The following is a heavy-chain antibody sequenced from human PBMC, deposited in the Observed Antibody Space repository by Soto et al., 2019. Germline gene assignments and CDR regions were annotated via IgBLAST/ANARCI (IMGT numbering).Heavy chain of an antibody. CDR3: AKATYYYDSSGYFPFDY. Sequence: GGSLRLSCAASGFTFSSYAMSWVRQAPGKGLEWVSTISGSGGSTYYADSVKGRFTISRDNSKNTLYLQMNSLRAEDTAVYYCAKATYYYDSSGYFPFDYWGQGTLVTVSS. J-gene: IGHJ4*02. CDR1: GFTFSSYA. D-gene: IGHD3-22*01. CDR2: ISGSGGST. V-gene: IGHV3-23*01.